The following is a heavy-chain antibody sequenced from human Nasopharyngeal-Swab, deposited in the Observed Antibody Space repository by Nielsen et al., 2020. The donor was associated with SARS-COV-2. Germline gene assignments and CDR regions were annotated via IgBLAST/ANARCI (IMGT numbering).Heavy chain of an antibody. CDR1: GFTFSSYA. Sequence: GESLKISCAASGFTFSSYAMHWVRQALGKGLEWVAVISYDGSNKYYADSVKGRFTISRDNSKNTLYLQMNSLRAEDTAVYYCASAYGGSYWYFDLWGRGTLVTVSS. CDR2: ISYDGSNK. J-gene: IGHJ2*01. V-gene: IGHV3-30-3*01. CDR3: ASAYGGSYWYFDL. D-gene: IGHD4-23*01.